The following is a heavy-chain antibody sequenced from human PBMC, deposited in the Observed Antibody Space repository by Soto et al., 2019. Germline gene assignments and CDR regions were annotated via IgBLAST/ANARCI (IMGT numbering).Heavy chain of an antibody. Sequence: GGSLRLSCAASGFTFYDYAMHWVRQGPGKGLEWVSGISWNSGSIGYADSVKGRFTISRDNAKRSLFLQMNSLRVEDTALYYCAKDLIAGYGLDVWGQGTTVTVSS. J-gene: IGHJ6*02. D-gene: IGHD6-13*01. V-gene: IGHV3-9*01. CDR2: ISWNSGSI. CDR1: GFTFYDYA. CDR3: AKDLIAGYGLDV.